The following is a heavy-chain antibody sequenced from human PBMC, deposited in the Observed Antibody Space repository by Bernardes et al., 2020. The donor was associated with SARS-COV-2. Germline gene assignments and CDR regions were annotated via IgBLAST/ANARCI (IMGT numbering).Heavy chain of an antibody. D-gene: IGHD3-10*01. Sequence: SETLSLTCSVSGGSISTVGYYWGWIRQHPEKGLEWIGYIYKSGTTSYNPSLTSRVTMSVDTSKNQFSLILTSVTAADTAVYYCARVYYYGSGRVGWFDPWGQGSLVTVSS. CDR3: ARVYYYGSGRVGWFDP. CDR1: GGSISTVGYY. V-gene: IGHV4-31*03. CDR2: IYKSGTT. J-gene: IGHJ5*02.